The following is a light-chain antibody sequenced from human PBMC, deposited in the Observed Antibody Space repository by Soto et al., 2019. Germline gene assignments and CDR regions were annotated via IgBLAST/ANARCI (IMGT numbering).Light chain of an antibody. CDR1: QGISNY. CDR2: AAS. CDR3: QMHNSAPPWT. Sequence: DIQMTQSPSSLSASVGDRVTITCRASQGISNYLAWYQQKPGKVPKLLIYAASTLQLGVPSRFSGSGSGTDFTFTISSLQPEDVATYYCQMHNSAPPWTFGQGTKVEIK. V-gene: IGKV1-27*01. J-gene: IGKJ1*01.